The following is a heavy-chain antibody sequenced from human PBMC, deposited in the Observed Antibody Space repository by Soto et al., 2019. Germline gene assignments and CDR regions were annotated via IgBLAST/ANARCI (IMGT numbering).Heavy chain of an antibody. Sequence: PGGSLRLSCAASGFTFSNYAMNWVRQAPGKGLEWVSVFGVGGGCTHYADSVRGRFTISRDNSKNTLYLRMNSLRDEDKAVYFCAKRSPYSSGWYSPIFDYWGQGALVTVSS. V-gene: IGHV3-23*01. CDR1: GFTFSNYA. CDR2: FGVGGGCT. J-gene: IGHJ4*02. D-gene: IGHD6-13*01. CDR3: AKRSPYSSGWYSPIFDY.